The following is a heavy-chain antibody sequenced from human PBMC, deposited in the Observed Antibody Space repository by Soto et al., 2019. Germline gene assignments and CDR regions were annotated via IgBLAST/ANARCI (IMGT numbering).Heavy chain of an antibody. CDR1: GYSFTSYW. CDR3: ARSSYYYGSGNKDYYYYGMDV. V-gene: IGHV5-10-1*01. J-gene: IGHJ6*02. D-gene: IGHD3-10*01. Sequence: GASLKISCKGSGYSFTSYWISWVRQMPGKGLEWMGRIDPSDSYTNYSPSFQGHVTISADKSISTAYLQWSSLKASDTAMYYCARSSYYYGSGNKDYYYYGMDVWGQGTTVTVSS. CDR2: IDPSDSYT.